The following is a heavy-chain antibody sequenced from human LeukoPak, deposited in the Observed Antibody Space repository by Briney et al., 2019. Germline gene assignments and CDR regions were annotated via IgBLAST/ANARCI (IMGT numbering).Heavy chain of an antibody. CDR2: IKQDGSEK. D-gene: IGHD3-22*01. CDR1: GFTFSSYW. Sequence: GGSLRLSCAASGFTFSSYWMSWVRQAPGKGLEWVANIKQDGSEKYYVDSVKGRFTISRDNAKNSLYLQMNSLRAEDTAVYYCARWASGYYDSSGYRPENYYYYGMDVWGQGTTVTVSS. V-gene: IGHV3-7*01. CDR3: ARWASGYYDSSGYRPENYYYYGMDV. J-gene: IGHJ6*02.